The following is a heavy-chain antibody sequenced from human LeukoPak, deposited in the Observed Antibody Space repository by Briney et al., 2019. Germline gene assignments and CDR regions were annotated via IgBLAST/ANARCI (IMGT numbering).Heavy chain of an antibody. CDR3: AKDLTPGNAWGSYRFDY. J-gene: IGHJ4*02. D-gene: IGHD3-16*02. Sequence: GGSLRLSCAASGFTFSSYAMSWVRQAPGKGLDWVSGISGSGDSTYYADSVKGRFTISRDKSRNTLYLQMNSLGAADTAVYYCAKDLTPGNAWGSYRFDYWGQGTLVTVSS. V-gene: IGHV3-23*01. CDR1: GFTFSSYA. CDR2: ISGSGDST.